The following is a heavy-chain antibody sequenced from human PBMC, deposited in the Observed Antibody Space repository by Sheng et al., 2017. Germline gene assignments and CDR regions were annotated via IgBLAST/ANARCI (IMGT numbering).Heavy chain of an antibody. J-gene: IGHJ3*02. CDR3: ARENDAFDI. CDR2: INSGGNYK. Sequence: EVQLVESGGGLVLPGGSLRLSCAASGFTFSGYQMSWVRQAPGKGLEWILHINSGGNYKYYADSVQGRFTISRDNAKNSLYLQMNSLRAEDTAVYYCARENDAFDIWGQGTMGSPS. V-gene: IGHV3-48*03. CDR1: GFTFSGYQ.